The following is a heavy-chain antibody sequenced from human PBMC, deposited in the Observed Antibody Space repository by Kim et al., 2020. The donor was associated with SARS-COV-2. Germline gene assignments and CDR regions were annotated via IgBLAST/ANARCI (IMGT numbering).Heavy chain of an antibody. CDR1: GFTFSAYA. J-gene: IGHJ4*02. CDR3: ASRGYYIDF. V-gene: IGHV3-48*02. Sequence: GWSLRLSCAASGFTFSAYAMTWVRQAPGKGLEWVSFISSTGSIMYHADSVEGRFTISRDNAKNSVSLQMNSLREEDTAMYYCASRGYYIDFWGQGTLVTVSS. D-gene: IGHD2-15*01. CDR2: ISSTGSIM.